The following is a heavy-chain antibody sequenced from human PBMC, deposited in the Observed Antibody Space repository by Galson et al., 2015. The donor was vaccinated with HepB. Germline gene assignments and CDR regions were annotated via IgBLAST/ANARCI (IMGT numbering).Heavy chain of an antibody. CDR2: INDIGVST. CDR1: GFTFSNYA. V-gene: IGHV3-23*01. J-gene: IGHJ3*02. Sequence: SLRLSCAASGFTFSNYAMSWVRQAPGKGLAWVSTINDIGVSTYYTDSVKGRFTISRDISKNTLYLQMNSLRAEDTAVYYCAKERISGWGFGSAAFDIWGQGTMVTVSS. CDR3: AKERISGWGFGSAAFDI. D-gene: IGHD2-15*01.